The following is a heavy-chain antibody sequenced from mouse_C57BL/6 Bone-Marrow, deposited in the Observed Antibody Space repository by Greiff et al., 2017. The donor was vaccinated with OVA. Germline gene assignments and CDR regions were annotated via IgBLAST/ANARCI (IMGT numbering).Heavy chain of an antibody. D-gene: IGHD2-3*01. V-gene: IGHV14-2*01. CDR2: IDPEDGDT. CDR1: GFNITDYY. CDR3: VSDGYCEDYAMDD. J-gene: IGHJ4*01. Sequence: VQLQQSGAELVKPGASVKLSCTASGFNITDYYMHWVKQRPEQGLEWIGRIDPEDGDTNYAPKFQGKATLTADTSSNAAYLQLSSLTSEDTAVYYCVSDGYCEDYAMDDWGQGTSVTVSS.